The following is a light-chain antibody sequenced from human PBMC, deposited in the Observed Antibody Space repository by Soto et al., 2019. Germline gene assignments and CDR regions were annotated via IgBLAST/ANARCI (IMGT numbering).Light chain of an antibody. Sequence: DIQVTQSPSFLSASVGDRVTITGRASQGINIFLAWFQQKPGKAPNLLISAASTLQSGVPSRFSGSGSETEFTLTITSLQPEDSATYYCQQRNSYPRTFGQGTKVDI. CDR3: QQRNSYPRT. CDR1: QGINIF. V-gene: IGKV1-9*01. CDR2: AAS. J-gene: IGKJ2*01.